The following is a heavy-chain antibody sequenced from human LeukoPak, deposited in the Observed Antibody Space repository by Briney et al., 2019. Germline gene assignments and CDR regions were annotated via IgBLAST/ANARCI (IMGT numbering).Heavy chain of an antibody. D-gene: IGHD6-13*01. V-gene: IGHV4-38-2*02. CDR1: GDSISSVYF. CDR3: ARDSRGQLVSFDY. J-gene: IGHJ4*02. Sequence: SETLSLTCTVSGDSISSVYFWGWIRQPPGKGLEWIGSIYHSGSTFYNPSLKSRVTMSVDTSKNQFSLKLSSVTAADTAVYFCARDSRGQLVSFDYWGQGTLVTVSS. CDR2: IYHSGST.